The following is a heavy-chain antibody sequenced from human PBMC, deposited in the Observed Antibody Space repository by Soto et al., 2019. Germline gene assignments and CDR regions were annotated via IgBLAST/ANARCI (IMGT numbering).Heavy chain of an antibody. Sequence: SETLSLTCAVYGGSFSGYYWSWIRQPPGKGLEWIGEINHSGSTNYNPSLKSRVTISVDTSKNQFSLKLSSVTAADTAVYYCARTIYDYIWGSYRSTPFDYWGQGTLVTVSS. CDR1: GGSFSGYY. D-gene: IGHD3-16*02. CDR2: INHSGST. J-gene: IGHJ4*02. CDR3: ARTIYDYIWGSYRSTPFDY. V-gene: IGHV4-34*01.